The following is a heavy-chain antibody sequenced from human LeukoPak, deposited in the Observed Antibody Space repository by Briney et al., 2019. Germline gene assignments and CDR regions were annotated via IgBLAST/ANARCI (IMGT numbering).Heavy chain of an antibody. J-gene: IGHJ4*02. CDR3: ERWAYGGNWYYFDY. CDR2: IKQDGSEK. Sequence: GGSLRLSCAASGCAFSSYWMSWVRQAPGKGLEWVANIKQDGSEKYYVDSVKGRFTISRDNAKNSLYLQMNSLRAEDTAVYYCERWAYGGNWYYFDYWGQGTLVTVSS. D-gene: IGHD4-23*01. CDR1: GCAFSSYW. V-gene: IGHV3-7*01.